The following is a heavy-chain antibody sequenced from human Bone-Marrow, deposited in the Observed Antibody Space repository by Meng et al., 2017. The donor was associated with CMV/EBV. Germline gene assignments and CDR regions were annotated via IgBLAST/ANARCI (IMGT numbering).Heavy chain of an antibody. D-gene: IGHD6-13*01. Sequence: GGSLRLSCAASGFTFSSYAMSWVRQAPGKGLEWVSAISGSGGSTYYADSVKGRFTISRDNAKNSLYLQMNSLRAEDTAVYYCARELGDSSSWDYYFYYGMYVWGQGTTVADSS. CDR1: GFTFSSYA. CDR2: ISGSGGST. J-gene: IGHJ6*01. V-gene: IGHV3-23*01. CDR3: ARELGDSSSWDYYFYYGMYV.